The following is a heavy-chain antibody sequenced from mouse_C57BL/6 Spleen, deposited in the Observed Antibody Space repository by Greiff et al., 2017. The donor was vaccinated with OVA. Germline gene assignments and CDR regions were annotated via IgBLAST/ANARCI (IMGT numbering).Heavy chain of an antibody. CDR2: IHPNSGST. J-gene: IGHJ4*01. CDR3: ARPGYYDAMDY. CDR1: GYTFTSYW. Sequence: QVQLQQPGAELVKPGASVKLSCQASGYTFTSYWMHWVKQRPGQGLEWIGMIHPNSGSTNYNEKFKSKATLTVDKSTSTAYMQLSSLTSEDSAVYYCARPGYYDAMDYWGQGTSVTVSS. D-gene: IGHD2-2*01. V-gene: IGHV1-64*01.